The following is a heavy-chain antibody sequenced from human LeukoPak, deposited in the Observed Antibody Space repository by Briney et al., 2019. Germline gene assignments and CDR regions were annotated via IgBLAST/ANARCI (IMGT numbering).Heavy chain of an antibody. D-gene: IGHD2-2*01. V-gene: IGHV4-59*01. CDR1: GGSISGYY. CDR3: ARTYCSSTSCYLFHFDY. J-gene: IGHJ4*02. Sequence: PSETLSLTCTVSGGSISGYYWSCIRQPPGKGLEWIGYIYYSGRTNYSPSLESRSTISVDTSRSQFSLQLSSVTAADTAVYYCARTYCSSTSCYLFHFDYWGQGILVTVSS. CDR2: IYYSGRT.